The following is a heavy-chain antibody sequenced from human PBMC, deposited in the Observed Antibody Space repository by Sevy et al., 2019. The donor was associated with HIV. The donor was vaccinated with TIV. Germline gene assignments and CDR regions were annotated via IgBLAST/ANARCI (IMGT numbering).Heavy chain of an antibody. D-gene: IGHD3-16*02. Sequence: GGSLRLSCAASGFTFSSYSMNWVRQAPGKGLEWLSYISSSSSAIYYAYSVKGRFTISRDNAKNSLYLQMNSLRDEDTAVYFCARVQYYHYVWGSYRYDYWGQGTLVTVSS. CDR1: GFTFSSYS. CDR3: ARVQYYHYVWGSYRYDY. J-gene: IGHJ4*02. V-gene: IGHV3-48*02. CDR2: ISSSSSAI.